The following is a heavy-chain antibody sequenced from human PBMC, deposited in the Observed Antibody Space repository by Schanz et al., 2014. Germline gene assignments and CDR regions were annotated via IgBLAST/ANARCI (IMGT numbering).Heavy chain of an antibody. CDR1: GLTFTSAC. Sequence: EVQLVESGGGLVKPGGSLRLSCATSGLTFTSACMSWVRQAPGKGLEWVSAINTGVNTYYADSVRGRFTMSRDNSKNTLYLQMNSLRPEDTAVYYCARDRRNADLDYWGQGTLVTVSS. CDR3: ARDRRNADLDY. D-gene: IGHD1-1*01. V-gene: IGHV3-66*01. CDR2: INTGVNT. J-gene: IGHJ4*02.